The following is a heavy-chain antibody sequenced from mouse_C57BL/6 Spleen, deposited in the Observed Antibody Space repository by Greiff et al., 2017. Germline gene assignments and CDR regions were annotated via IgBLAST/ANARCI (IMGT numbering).Heavy chain of an antibody. J-gene: IGHJ1*03. CDR1: GFNIKNTY. CDR2: IDPANGNT. CDR3: AGWDYDVHWYFDV. V-gene: IGHV14-3*01. D-gene: IGHD2-4*01. Sequence: EVQLQQSVAELVRPGASVKLSCTASGFNIKNTYLHWVKQRPEQGLEWIGRIDPANGNTKYAPKFQGKATITADTSSNTDYQQLSSLTSEDTAIYYCAGWDYDVHWYFDVWGKGTTVTVSS.